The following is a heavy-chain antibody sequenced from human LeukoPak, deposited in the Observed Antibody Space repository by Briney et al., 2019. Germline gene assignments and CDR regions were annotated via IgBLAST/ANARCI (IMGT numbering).Heavy chain of an antibody. D-gene: IGHD3-10*01. CDR3: AKYGSGSYYYFDY. CDR2: ISGSGGST. J-gene: IGHJ4*02. V-gene: IGHV3-23*01. CDR1: GFTFSSYA. Sequence: GSLRLSCAASGFTFSSYAMSWVRQAPGKGLEWVSAISGSGGSTYYADSVKGRFTISRDNSKNTLYLQMNSLRAEDAAVYYCAKYGSGSYYYFDYWGQGTLVTVSS.